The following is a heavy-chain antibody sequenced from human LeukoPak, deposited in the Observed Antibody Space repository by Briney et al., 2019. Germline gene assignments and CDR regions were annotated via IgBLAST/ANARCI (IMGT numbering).Heavy chain of an antibody. CDR1: GFSFSTYT. Sequence: PGGSLRLSCAASGFSFSTYTMRWVRQAPGKGLEYVSGIASNGGSKHYANSVKGRFTISRDNSKNTVYLLMGSLRAEDMAVYYCAREYCTTNNCYNWGLGYWGQGTLVTVSS. CDR2: IASNGGSK. D-gene: IGHD2-2*02. CDR3: AREYCTTNNCYNWGLGY. J-gene: IGHJ4*02. V-gene: IGHV3-64*01.